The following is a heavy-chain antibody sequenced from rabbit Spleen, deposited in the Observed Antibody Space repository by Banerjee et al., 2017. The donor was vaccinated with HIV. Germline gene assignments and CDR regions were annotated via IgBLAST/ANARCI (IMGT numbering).Heavy chain of an antibody. Sequence: QSLEESGGGLFQPGGSLALTCKASGFSLSNNYYMCWVRQAPGKGLEWIASINSFTGRPVYAAWAKDRFTISKASWTTVTLQMMSLTDADTARYFCARDLAGAVGWNFNLWGPGTLVTVS. CDR2: INSFTGRP. V-gene: IGHV1S40*01. D-gene: IGHD4-1*01. CDR3: ARDLAGAVGWNFNL. CDR1: GFSLSNNYY. J-gene: IGHJ4*01.